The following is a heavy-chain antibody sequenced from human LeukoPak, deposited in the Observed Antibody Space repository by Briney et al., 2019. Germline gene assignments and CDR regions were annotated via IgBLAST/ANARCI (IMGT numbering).Heavy chain of an antibody. V-gene: IGHV5-51*01. CDR2: IYPGDSDT. Sequence: GESLKISCKGSGYSFTSYWIGWVRQMPGKGLEWMGIIYPGDSDTRYSPSFQGQVTISADKSISTAYLQWSSLKASDTAMYYCARHISLASNYGYYYYMDVWGKGTTVTVSS. J-gene: IGHJ6*03. D-gene: IGHD4-11*01. CDR3: ARHISLASNYGYYYYMDV. CDR1: GYSFTSYW.